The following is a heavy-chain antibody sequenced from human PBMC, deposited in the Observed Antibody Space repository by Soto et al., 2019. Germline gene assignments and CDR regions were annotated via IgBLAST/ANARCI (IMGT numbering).Heavy chain of an antibody. J-gene: IGHJ4*02. CDR1: GYTFTSYG. Sequence: QVQLVQSGAEVKKPGASVKVSCKASGYTFTSYGISWVRQAPGQGLEWMGWISAYNGNTNYAQKLQGRVTMTTDTSTGTGYMELRSVRSDGTAAYYCAREHGRRLVSLDYWGQGTLVTVSS. D-gene: IGHD6-6*01. V-gene: IGHV1-18*01. CDR3: AREHGRRLVSLDY. CDR2: ISAYNGNT.